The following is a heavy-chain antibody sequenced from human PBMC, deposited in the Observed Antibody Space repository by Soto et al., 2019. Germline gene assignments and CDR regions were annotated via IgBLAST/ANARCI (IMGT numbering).Heavy chain of an antibody. CDR3: AREGDHPFSLGY. Sequence: QVQLQESGPGLVKPSGILSLTCAVSGGSITDKWWSWIRQTPGKGLEWIGEVHHSGSTNYIPSLKSRVTMSVDTSKNDFSLKLFSLTAADTAIYYCAREGDHPFSLGYWGQGTLVTVSS. CDR1: GGSITDKW. V-gene: IGHV4-4*02. CDR2: VHHSGST. D-gene: IGHD3-16*01. J-gene: IGHJ4*02.